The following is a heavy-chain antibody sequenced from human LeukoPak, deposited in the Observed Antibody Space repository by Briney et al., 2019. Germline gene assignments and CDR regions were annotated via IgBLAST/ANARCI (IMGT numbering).Heavy chain of an antibody. Sequence: RSGGSLRLSCAASGFTFSSHWMSWVRQAPGKGLEWVANIKQSGSEKYYVDSVKGRFTISRDNAKNSLYLQMNSLKAEDTAVFYCNGYSGSSPAMWGQGTMVTVSS. V-gene: IGHV3-7*01. CDR2: IKQSGSEK. J-gene: IGHJ3*01. CDR3: NGYSGSSPAM. CDR1: GFTFSSHW. D-gene: IGHD1-26*01.